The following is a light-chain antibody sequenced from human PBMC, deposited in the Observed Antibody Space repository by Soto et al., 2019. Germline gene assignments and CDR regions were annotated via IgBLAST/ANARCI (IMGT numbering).Light chain of an antibody. Sequence: QSVLTQPPSVSGAPGQRVTISCTGSSSNIGAGYDVHWYQQLPGTAAKLLIYGNSNRPSGVPDRFSGSKSGTSASLAITGLQAEDEADYYCQSSDSSLSVYVVFGGGTKLTVL. J-gene: IGLJ2*01. CDR3: QSSDSSLSVYVV. CDR2: GNS. V-gene: IGLV1-40*01. CDR1: SSNIGAGYD.